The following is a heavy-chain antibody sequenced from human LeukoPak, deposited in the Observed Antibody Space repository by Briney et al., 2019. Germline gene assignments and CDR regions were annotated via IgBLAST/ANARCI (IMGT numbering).Heavy chain of an antibody. Sequence: KLWGSLRLSCAASGFTFSTYSMNWVRQAPGKGLEWVSSIATSSDYIYYAGSLKGRFTISRDNAKNSLYLHMNSLRPDDTAVYYCARGRSITILRGVAISDGFDIWGQGTKVTVS. CDR2: IATSSDYI. V-gene: IGHV3-21*06. CDR1: GFTFSTYS. CDR3: ARGRSITILRGVAISDGFDI. D-gene: IGHD3-10*01. J-gene: IGHJ3*02.